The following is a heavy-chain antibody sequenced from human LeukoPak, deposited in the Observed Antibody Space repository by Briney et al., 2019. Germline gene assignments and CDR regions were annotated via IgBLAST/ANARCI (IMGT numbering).Heavy chain of an antibody. D-gene: IGHD7-27*01. CDR3: ARGSNWGDY. V-gene: IGHV4-59*12. CDR2: FSNSGTT. J-gene: IGHJ4*02. CDR1: GGSIRDYY. Sequence: SETLSLTCAVSGGSIRDYYWSWIRQPPGKGLEWIGYFSNSGTTNQNPSLKSRVTMSVDTSKNQFSLKLSSVTAADTAVYYCARGSNWGDYWGQGTLVTVSS.